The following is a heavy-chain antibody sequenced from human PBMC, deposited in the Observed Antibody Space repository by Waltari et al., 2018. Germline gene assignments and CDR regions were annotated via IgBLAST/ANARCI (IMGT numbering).Heavy chain of an antibody. V-gene: IGHV3-30-3*01. CDR3: ARADYIRADFDY. D-gene: IGHD3-16*01. CDR1: GFTFSSYA. Sequence: QVQLVESGGGVVQPGRSLRLSCAASGFTFSSYAMHWVRQAPGKGLEWVAVISYDGSNKYYADSGKGRFTISRDNSKNTLYLQMNSLRAEDTAVYYCARADYIRADFDYWGQGTLVTVSS. J-gene: IGHJ4*02. CDR2: ISYDGSNK.